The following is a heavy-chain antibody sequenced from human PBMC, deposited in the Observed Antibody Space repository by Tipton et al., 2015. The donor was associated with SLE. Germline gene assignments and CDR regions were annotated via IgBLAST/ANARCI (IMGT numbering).Heavy chain of an antibody. CDR3: ARELEWSETVY. J-gene: IGHJ4*02. V-gene: IGHV3-23*01. Sequence: SLRLSCAASGFTFSSYAMSWVRQAPGKGLEWVSANSGSGGYTHYADSVKGRFTISRDNSKNTLYLQMNSLRSEDTAVYYCARELEWSETVYWGQGTLVTVSS. CDR1: GFTFSSYA. D-gene: IGHD3-3*01. CDR2: NSGSGGYT.